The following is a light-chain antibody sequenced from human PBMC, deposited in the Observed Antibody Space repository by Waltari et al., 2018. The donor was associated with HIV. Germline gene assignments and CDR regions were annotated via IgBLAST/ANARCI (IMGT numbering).Light chain of an antibody. Sequence: EIVLTQSPDTLSVSPGKRVTFSCRASQRVDSNFAWYQQKPGQAPRLLIFGTSSRAAGIPARISGSGSETESTLTISSLQSEDFAVYYCQQYNSWPWTFGQGTKVEVK. V-gene: IGKV3-15*01. J-gene: IGKJ1*01. CDR1: QRVDSN. CDR2: GTS. CDR3: QQYNSWPWT.